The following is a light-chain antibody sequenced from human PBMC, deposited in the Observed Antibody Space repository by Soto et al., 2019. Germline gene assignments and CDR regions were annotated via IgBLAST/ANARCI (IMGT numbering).Light chain of an antibody. CDR1: QSVSSN. Sequence: EIVMTQSPATLSVSPGDRATLSCRASQSVSSNLAWYQQRPGQAPRLLIYGASNRAGGVPDRFSGSGSGTDFTLTISRLEPEDFAVYYCQQYGSSPRTFGQGTKVDIK. CDR3: QQYGSSPRT. J-gene: IGKJ1*01. V-gene: IGKV3-20*01. CDR2: GAS.